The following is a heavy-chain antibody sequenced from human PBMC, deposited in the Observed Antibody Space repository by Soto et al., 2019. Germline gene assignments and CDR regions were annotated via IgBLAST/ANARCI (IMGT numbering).Heavy chain of an antibody. CDR3: AKDLRSTHASILCGGDCYYPPYYFDY. CDR1: GFTFSSYA. CDR2: ISGSGGST. Sequence: HPGGSLRLSCAASGFTFSSYAMSWVRQAPGKGLEWVSAISGSGGSTYYADSVKGRFTISRDNSKNTLYLQMNSLRAEDTAVYYCAKDLRSTHASILCGGDCYYPPYYFDYWGQGTLVTVSS. J-gene: IGHJ4*02. D-gene: IGHD2-21*02. V-gene: IGHV3-23*01.